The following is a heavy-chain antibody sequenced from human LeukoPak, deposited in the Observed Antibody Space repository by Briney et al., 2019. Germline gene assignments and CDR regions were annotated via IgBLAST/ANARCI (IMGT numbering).Heavy chain of an antibody. D-gene: IGHD6-6*01. CDR3: SRDVQRAARLPAPYYMDV. J-gene: IGHJ6*03. CDR2: IYYSGST. V-gene: IGHV4-59*01. Sequence: SETLSLTCTVSGGSISSYYWSWVRQPPGKGLEWIGYIYYSGSTNYNPSLMSRCTISVDTSKNQFSLKLSSVTAADTAVYYCSRDVQRAARLPAPYYMDVCGKRATCSVSS. CDR1: GGSISSYY.